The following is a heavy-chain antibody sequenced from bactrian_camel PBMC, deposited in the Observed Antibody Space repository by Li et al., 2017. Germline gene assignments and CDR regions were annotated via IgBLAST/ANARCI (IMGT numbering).Heavy chain of an antibody. CDR3: ASDGALGWPPCGL. J-gene: IGHJ4*01. CDR2: IRDGGTTT. CDR1: GYRHSSGVC. D-gene: IGHD5*01. V-gene: IGHV3S1*01. Sequence: HVQLVESGGGSVQTGGSLRLSCTASGYRHSSGVCAGRFRQAPGKGREGVASIRDGGTTTNYASSVRGRFTISQDNAKNTLYLQMNSLKTEDTAVYYCASDGALGWPPCGLWGQGTQVTVS.